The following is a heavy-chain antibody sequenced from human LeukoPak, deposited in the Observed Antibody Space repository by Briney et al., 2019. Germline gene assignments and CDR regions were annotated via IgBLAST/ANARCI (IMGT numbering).Heavy chain of an antibody. CDR3: ARRYYDSSGYYLPDY. J-gene: IGHJ4*02. CDR1: GFTFTTYW. Sequence: AGGSLRLSCAASGFTFTTYWMTWVRQAPGKGLEWVANIKQDGSEKYYVDSVKGRFTTSRDNAKNSLYLQMNSLRAEDTAVYYCARRYYDSSGYYLPDYWGQGTLVTVSS. D-gene: IGHD3-22*01. CDR2: IKQDGSEK. V-gene: IGHV3-7*05.